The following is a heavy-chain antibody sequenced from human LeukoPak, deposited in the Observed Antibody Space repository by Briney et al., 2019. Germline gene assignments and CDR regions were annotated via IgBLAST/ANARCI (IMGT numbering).Heavy chain of an antibody. Sequence: GASVKVSRKASGYTFTSYAMHWVRQAPGQRLEWMGWINAGNGNTKYSQKFQGRVTITRDTSASTAYMELSSLRSEDTAVYYCARVGHRGSGSSINWFDPWGQGTLVTVSS. V-gene: IGHV1-3*01. CDR3: ARVGHRGSGSSINWFDP. J-gene: IGHJ5*02. D-gene: IGHD3-10*01. CDR1: GYTFTSYA. CDR2: INAGNGNT.